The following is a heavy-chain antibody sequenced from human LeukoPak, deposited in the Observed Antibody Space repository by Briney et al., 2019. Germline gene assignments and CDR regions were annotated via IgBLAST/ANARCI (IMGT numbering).Heavy chain of an antibody. CDR1: GYTFTSYD. V-gene: IGHV1-8*01. D-gene: IGHD3-10*01. CDR3: ARGSTTYYYGSGSYTDFDY. J-gene: IGHJ4*02. Sequence: GASVKVSCKASGYTFTSYDINWVRQATGQGLEWMGWMNPNSGNTGYAQKFQGRVTMTRNTSISTAYMELSSLRSEDTAVYYCARGSTTYYYGSGSYTDFDYWGQGTLVTVSS. CDR2: MNPNSGNT.